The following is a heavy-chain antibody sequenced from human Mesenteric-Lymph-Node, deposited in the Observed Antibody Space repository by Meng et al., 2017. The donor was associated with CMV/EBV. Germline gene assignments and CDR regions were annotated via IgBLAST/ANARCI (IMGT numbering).Heavy chain of an antibody. CDR3: AHSSYDFWSGYYSAYFDP. CDR1: GFSLNNNGVG. J-gene: IGHJ5*02. V-gene: IGHV2-5*01. D-gene: IGHD3-3*01. CDR2: VFWNDDE. Sequence: SGPTLVSPTQTLTLTCTFSGFSLNNNGVGVAWIRQPPGKALEWLALVFWNDDERYSPSLKSRLTITKDTSKNQVVLTMTNMDHVDTATYYCAHSSYDFWSGYYSAYFDPWGQGTLVTVSS.